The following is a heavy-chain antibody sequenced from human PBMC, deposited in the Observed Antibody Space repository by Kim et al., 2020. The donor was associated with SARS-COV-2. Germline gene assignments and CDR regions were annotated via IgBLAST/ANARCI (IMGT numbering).Heavy chain of an antibody. J-gene: IGHJ4*02. CDR2: IWYDGSNK. Sequence: GGSLRLSCAASGFTFSSYAMHWVRQAPGKGLEWVAVIWYDGSNKYYADSVKGRFTISRDNSKNTLYLQMNSLRAEDTAVYYCATGSSSGYRQLFDYWGQGTLVTVSS. CDR3: ATGSSSGYRQLFDY. D-gene: IGHD3-22*01. V-gene: IGHV3-33*01. CDR1: GFTFSSYA.